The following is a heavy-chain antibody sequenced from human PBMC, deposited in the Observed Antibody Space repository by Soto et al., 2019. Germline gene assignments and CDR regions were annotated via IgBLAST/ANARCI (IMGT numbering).Heavy chain of an antibody. CDR2: IKSKTDGGTT. CDR1: GFTFSNAW. CDR3: TTARAWAVYYYYGMDV. V-gene: IGHV3-15*07. J-gene: IGHJ6*02. Sequence: AGGSLRLSCAASGFTFSNAWMNWVRQAPGKGLEWVGRIKSKTDGGTTDYAAPVKGRFTISRDDSKNTLYLQMNSLKTEDTAVYYCTTARAWAVYYYYGMDVWGQGTTVTVSS. D-gene: IGHD6-19*01.